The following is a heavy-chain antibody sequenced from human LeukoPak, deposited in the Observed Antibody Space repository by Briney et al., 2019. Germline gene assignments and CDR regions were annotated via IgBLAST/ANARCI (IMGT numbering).Heavy chain of an antibody. D-gene: IGHD1-26*01. Sequence: VASVKVSCKASGYTFTGYYMHWVRQAPGQGLEWMGWINPNSGGTNYAQKFQGRVTMTRDTSISTAYMELSRLRSDDTAVYYCARDRGALELRTGMADYWGQGTLVTVSS. CDR1: GYTFTGYY. CDR2: INPNSGGT. V-gene: IGHV1-2*02. J-gene: IGHJ4*02. CDR3: ARDRGALELRTGMADY.